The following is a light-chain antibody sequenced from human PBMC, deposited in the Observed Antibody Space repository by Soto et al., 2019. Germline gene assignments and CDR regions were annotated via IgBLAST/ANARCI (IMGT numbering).Light chain of an antibody. CDR2: DAS. J-gene: IGKJ2*01. V-gene: IGKV1-33*01. CDR3: QQYDDLPYT. Sequence: DIPMTQSPSSLSASVGDRVTITCQASQDISNHLNWYQQKPGKAPKLLIYDASNLETGVPSRFSGSGSGTDFPFTISSLQPEDIATYYCQQYDDLPYTFGQGTKLEIK. CDR1: QDISNH.